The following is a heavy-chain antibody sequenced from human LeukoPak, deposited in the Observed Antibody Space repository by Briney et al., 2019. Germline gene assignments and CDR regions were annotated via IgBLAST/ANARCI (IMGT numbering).Heavy chain of an antibody. J-gene: IGHJ3*02. V-gene: IGHV3-43*02. Sequence: QPGGSLRLSCVVSGFTYDDYAMHWVRQAPGKGLEWVSRISGDGRNINYADSVRGRFTISRDNAKNSLYLQMNSLRAEDTAVYYCARDLTWYSSGWFNDAFDIWGQGTMVTVSS. D-gene: IGHD6-19*01. CDR1: GFTYDDYA. CDR2: ISGDGRNI. CDR3: ARDLTWYSSGWFNDAFDI.